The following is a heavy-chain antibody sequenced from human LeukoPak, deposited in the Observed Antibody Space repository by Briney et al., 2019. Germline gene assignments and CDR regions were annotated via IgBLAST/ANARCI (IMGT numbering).Heavy chain of an antibody. CDR3: ARDRGIVGTTGYYYMDV. CDR1: GFTFSSYW. V-gene: IGHV3-74*01. Sequence: GGSLRLSCAASGFTFSSYWMHWVRQAPGKGLVWVSRINSGGSSTSYADSVKGRFTISRDNAKNTLYLQMNSLRAEDTAVYYCARDRGIVGTTGYYYMDVWGKGTTVTVSS. CDR2: INSGGSST. J-gene: IGHJ6*03. D-gene: IGHD1-26*01.